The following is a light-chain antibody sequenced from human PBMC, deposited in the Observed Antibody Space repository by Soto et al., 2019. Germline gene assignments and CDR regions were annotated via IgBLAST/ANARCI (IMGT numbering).Light chain of an antibody. CDR1: QSISSW. CDR2: KAS. CDR3: QQYNSYWT. Sequence: DIQMTQSPSTLSVSVGDRVTITCRASQSISSWLAWYQQKPGKAPKLLIYKASSLESGAPSRFSGSGSGTEFTLTISSLQPDDFATYYCQQYNSYWTFGQGTKVEIK. J-gene: IGKJ1*01. V-gene: IGKV1-5*03.